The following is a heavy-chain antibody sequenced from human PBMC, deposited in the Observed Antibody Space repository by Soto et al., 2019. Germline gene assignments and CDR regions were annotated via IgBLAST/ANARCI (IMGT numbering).Heavy chain of an antibody. J-gene: IGHJ5*02. CDR2: INPNSGGT. CDR3: ARDPHPTYDFWSGYDNWFDP. CDR1: GYTFTGYY. D-gene: IGHD3-3*01. Sequence: GASVKVSCKASGYTFTGYYMHWVRQAPGQGLEWMGWINPNSGGTNYAQKFQGWVTMTRDTSISTAYMELSRLRSDDTAVYYCARDPHPTYDFWSGYDNWFDPWGQGTLVTVSS. V-gene: IGHV1-2*04.